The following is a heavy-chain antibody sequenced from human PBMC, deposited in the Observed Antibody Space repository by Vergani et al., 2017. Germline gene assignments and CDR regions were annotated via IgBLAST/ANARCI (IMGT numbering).Heavy chain of an antibody. V-gene: IGHV3-73*02. CDR1: GLTFSDSA. J-gene: IGHJ4*02. CDR3: VRGQPGYQVLNAVNFDH. D-gene: IGHD2-2*01. Sequence: EVHLVESGGGLVQPGESLKLSCATSGLTFSDSAIHWVRQTSGKGLEWIGRIRDKAYNYATVYAVSVKGRFTISRDDSKKTAYLQMNGLTTEDTAVYYCVRGQPGYQVLNAVNFDHWGQGTLVTVSS. CDR2: IRDKAYNYAT.